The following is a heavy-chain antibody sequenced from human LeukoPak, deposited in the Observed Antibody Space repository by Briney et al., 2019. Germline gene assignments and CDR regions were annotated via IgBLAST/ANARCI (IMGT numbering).Heavy chain of an antibody. J-gene: IGHJ5*02. V-gene: IGHV4-39*07. CDR1: GGSISSSSYY. Sequence: PSETLSLTCTVSGGSISSSSYYWGWIRQPPGKGLEWIGSIYYSGSTYYNPSLKSRVTISVDTSKNQFSLKLSSVTAADTAVYYCARGHTALPGNWFDPWGQGTLVTVSS. CDR2: IYYSGST. CDR3: ARGHTALPGNWFDP.